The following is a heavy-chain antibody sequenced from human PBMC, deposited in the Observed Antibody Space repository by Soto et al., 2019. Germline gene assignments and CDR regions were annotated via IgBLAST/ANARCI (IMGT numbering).Heavy chain of an antibody. D-gene: IGHD5-18*01. CDR3: ARHSSCDGYRYGYVDY. J-gene: IGHJ4*02. V-gene: IGHV4-39*01. CDR1: SCSISSSSYY. CDR2: IYYSVST. Sequence: QLQLQESGPGLVKPSETLSLPCTVSSCSISSSSYYWGWIRQRPGKGLEWIGSIYYSVSTYYSPSLKSRVSTSVDTSKNQSHLKLSSVFAADTPVYKCARHSSCDGYRYGYVDYWGQGTLVTVSS.